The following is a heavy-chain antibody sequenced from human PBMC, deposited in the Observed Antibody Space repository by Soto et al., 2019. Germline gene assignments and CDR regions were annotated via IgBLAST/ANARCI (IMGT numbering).Heavy chain of an antibody. V-gene: IGHV1-69*13. CDR1: GGTFSSYA. Sequence: SVKVSCKASGGTFSSYAISWVRHAPGQGLEWMGGIIPIFGTANYAQKFQGRVTITADESTSTAYMELSSLRSEDTAVYYCARIGVAMGYGRDVWGQGPTVTVSS. CDR2: IIPIFGTA. CDR3: ARIGVAMGYGRDV. D-gene: IGHD2-2*01. J-gene: IGHJ6*02.